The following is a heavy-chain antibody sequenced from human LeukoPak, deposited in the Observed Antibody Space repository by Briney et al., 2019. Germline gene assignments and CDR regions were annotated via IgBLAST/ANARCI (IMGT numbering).Heavy chain of an antibody. CDR2: INPSGGST. V-gene: IGHV1-46*01. D-gene: IGHD4-17*01. Sequence: ASVNVSCKASGYTFTSYYMHWVRQAPGQGLEWMGIINPSGGSTSYAQKFQERVTITRDMSTSTAYMELSSLRSEDTAVYYCAADSHTTDYGDYETDYYYYGMDVWGQGTMVTVSS. CDR1: GYTFTSYY. J-gene: IGHJ6*02. CDR3: AADSHTTDYGDYETDYYYYGMDV.